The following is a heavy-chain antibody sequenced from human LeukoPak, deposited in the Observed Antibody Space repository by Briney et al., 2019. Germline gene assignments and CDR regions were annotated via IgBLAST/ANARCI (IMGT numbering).Heavy chain of an antibody. CDR3: ARLAKVTDYYFDY. Sequence: PSETLSLTCTVSGGSISSYYWSWIRQPPGKGLEWIGYIYYSGSTNYNPSLKSRVTISVDTSKNQFSLKLSSVTAADTAVYYCARLAKVTDYYFDYWGQGTLVTVSS. CDR1: GGSISSYY. J-gene: IGHJ4*02. V-gene: IGHV4-59*08. CDR2: IYYSGST. D-gene: IGHD2-21*02.